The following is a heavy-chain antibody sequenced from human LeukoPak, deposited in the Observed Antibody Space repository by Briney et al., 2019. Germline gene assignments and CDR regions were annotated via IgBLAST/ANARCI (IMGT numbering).Heavy chain of an antibody. CDR3: ARPRSYYYYYMDV. J-gene: IGHJ6*03. V-gene: IGHV4-59*01. Sequence: SETLSLTCTVSGGSISSYYWSWIRQPPGKGLEWIGYIYYSGSTNYNPSLKSRVTISVDTSKNQFSLKLSSVTAADTAVYYCARPRSYYYYYMDVWGKGTTVTISS. CDR2: IYYSGST. CDR1: GGSISSYY.